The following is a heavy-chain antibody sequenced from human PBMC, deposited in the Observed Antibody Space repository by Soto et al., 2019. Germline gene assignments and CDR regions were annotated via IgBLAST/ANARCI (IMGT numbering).Heavy chain of an antibody. CDR2: INPSDGST. J-gene: IGHJ4*02. CDR3: VRDRFGYGDSGD. D-gene: IGHD4-17*01. CDR1: GYTFTNYY. V-gene: IGHV1-46*01. Sequence: QVLLVQSGAEVKKPGASVKVSCKASGYTFTNYYMHWVRQAPGQGLEWMGVINPSDGSTYYAQKFQGRGTMTGDTSTSTLYMDLSSLRSEDTAVYYCVRDRFGYGDSGDWGQGTLVTVS.